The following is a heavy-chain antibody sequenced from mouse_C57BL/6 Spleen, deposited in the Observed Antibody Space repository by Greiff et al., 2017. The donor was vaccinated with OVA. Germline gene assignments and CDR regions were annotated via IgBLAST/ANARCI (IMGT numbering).Heavy chain of an antibody. CDR2: ISYDGSN. J-gene: IGHJ2*01. V-gene: IGHV3-6*01. CDR3: ARDDGYYVAFDY. D-gene: IGHD2-3*01. Sequence: VQLQQSGPGLVKPSQSLSLTCSVTGYSITSGYYWNWIRQFPGNKLEWMGYISYDGSNNYNPSLKNRISITRDTSKNQFFLKLNSVTTEDTATYYCARDDGYYVAFDYWGQGTTLTVSS. CDR1: GYSITSGYY.